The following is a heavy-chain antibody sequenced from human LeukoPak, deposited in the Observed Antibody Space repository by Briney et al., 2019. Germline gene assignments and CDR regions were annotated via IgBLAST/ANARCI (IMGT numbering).Heavy chain of an antibody. D-gene: IGHD3-9*01. CDR1: GLTFSNYG. V-gene: IGHV3-30*02. Sequence: GGSLRLSCAASGLTFSNYGMHWVRQAPGKGLDWVTFVRSDGSHADYADCAKGRFTISRNNSKNTLYLQMNSLRAEDTAVYYCARLYLLTGYSPPSNCGQGTLVIVSS. J-gene: IGHJ4*02. CDR3: ARLYLLTGYSPPSN. CDR2: VRSDGSHA.